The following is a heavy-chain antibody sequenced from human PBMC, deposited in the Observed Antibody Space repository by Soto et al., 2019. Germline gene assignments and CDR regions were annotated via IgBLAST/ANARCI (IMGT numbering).Heavy chain of an antibody. J-gene: IGHJ5*02. V-gene: IGHV4-31*03. D-gene: IGHD6-19*01. CDR2: FYSSGSI. CDR1: GYSITAGGYY. Sequence: LSLTCFVSGYSITAGGYYWSWIRHHPGKGLEWIGSFYSSGSIIYNPSLRSRVSISGDTSSNQFSMSLTSVTAADTARYYCARMYSSGSGWFHPWGQGTLVTVS. CDR3: ARMYSSGSGWFHP.